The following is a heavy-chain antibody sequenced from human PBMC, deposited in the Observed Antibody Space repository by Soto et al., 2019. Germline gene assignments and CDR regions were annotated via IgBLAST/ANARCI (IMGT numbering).Heavy chain of an antibody. CDR3: ARARYNWNSYYFDY. CDR2: INHSGST. V-gene: IGHV4-34*01. CDR1: GGSFSGYY. J-gene: IGHJ4*02. D-gene: IGHD1-7*01. Sequence: PSETLSLTCAVYGGSFSGYYWSWIRQPPGKGLEWIGEINHSGSTNYNPSLKSRVTISVDTSKNQFSLKLSSVTAADTAVYYCARARYNWNSYYFDYWGQGTLVTVSS.